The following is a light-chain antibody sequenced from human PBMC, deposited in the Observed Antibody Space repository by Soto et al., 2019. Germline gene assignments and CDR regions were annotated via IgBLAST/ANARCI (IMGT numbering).Light chain of an antibody. CDR2: GGS. CDR3: THYGNPTYT. Sequence: EVVLTQSPGTLSLSPGERATLSCRASQGVISTYLAWYQQKPGQAPRLLIYGGSGRAPGIPDRFSGSGSGADFTVTISSLEPEDFEVYSGTHYGNPTYTFGQGPKLEIK. CDR1: QGVISTY. V-gene: IGKV3-20*01. J-gene: IGKJ2*01.